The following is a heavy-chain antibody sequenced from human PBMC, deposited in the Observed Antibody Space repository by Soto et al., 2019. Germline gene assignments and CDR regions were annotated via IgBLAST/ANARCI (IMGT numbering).Heavy chain of an antibody. CDR1: GYTFTSYG. CDR2: ISAYNGNT. D-gene: IGHD6-19*01. V-gene: IGHV1-18*01. CDR3: ARDYLKYSNGWNPFDY. J-gene: IGHJ4*02. Sequence: ASVKVSFKASGYTFTSYGISWVRQAPGQGLEWMGWISAYNGNTNYAQKLRGRVTMTTDTSTSTAYMELRSLRSDDTAVYYCARDYLKYSNGWNPFDYWGQGTLVTVSS.